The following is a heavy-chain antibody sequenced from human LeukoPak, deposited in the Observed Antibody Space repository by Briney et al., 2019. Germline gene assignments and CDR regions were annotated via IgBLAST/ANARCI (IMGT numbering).Heavy chain of an antibody. CDR3: ARFQYSSSWYGYNWFDP. J-gene: IGHJ5*02. D-gene: IGHD6-13*01. CDR1: GGSISSYY. Sequence: PSETLSLTCTVSGGSISSYYWSWIRQPPGKGLEWIGYIYYSGSTNYNPSLKSRVTISVDTSKNQFSLKQSSVTAADTAVYYCARFQYSSSWYGYNWFDPWGQGTLVTVSS. CDR2: IYYSGST. V-gene: IGHV4-59*08.